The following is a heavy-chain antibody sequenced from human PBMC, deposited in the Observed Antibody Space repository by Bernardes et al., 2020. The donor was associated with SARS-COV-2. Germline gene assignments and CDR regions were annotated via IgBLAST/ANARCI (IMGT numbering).Heavy chain of an antibody. V-gene: IGHV4-34*01. CDR3: ARGTNSVNMILVVIGFTVYFDY. Sequence: SETLSLTCAVHGESFSGYYWSWSRQSPGKGLEWMWDINQNGSTNYNPSLTSRVTLSVDTSKNQFSLNLRSLTAADTAVYYCARGTNSVNMILVVIGFTVYFDYWGQGTLVTVSS. CDR2: INQNGST. D-gene: IGHD3-22*01. J-gene: IGHJ4*02. CDR1: GESFSGYY.